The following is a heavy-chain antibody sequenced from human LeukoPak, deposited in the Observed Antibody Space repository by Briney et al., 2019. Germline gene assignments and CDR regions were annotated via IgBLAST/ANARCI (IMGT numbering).Heavy chain of an antibody. Sequence: SVKVSCKASGGTFSSYAISWVRQAPGQGLEWMGGIIPIFGTANYAQKFQGRVTITADESTSTAYMELSSLRSEDTAVYHCARGAPIRVAVAATFDPWGQGTLVTVPS. CDR3: ARGAPIRVAVAATFDP. CDR1: GGTFSSYA. V-gene: IGHV1-69*01. J-gene: IGHJ5*02. CDR2: IIPIFGTA. D-gene: IGHD6-19*01.